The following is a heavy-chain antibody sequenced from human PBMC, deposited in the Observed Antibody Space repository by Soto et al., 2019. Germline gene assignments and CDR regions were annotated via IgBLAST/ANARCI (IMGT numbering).Heavy chain of an antibody. CDR3: AKDLDIVATMADY. CDR2: MNPNTGNT. CDR1: GYTFTSYD. D-gene: IGHD5-12*01. Sequence: ASVKVSCKASGYTFTSYDINWVRQATGQGLEWMGWMNPNTGNTDYAQKFQGRVTMTRSTSISTAYMELSSLRSEDTAVYYCAKDLDIVATMADYWGQGTLVTVSS. J-gene: IGHJ4*02. V-gene: IGHV1-8*01.